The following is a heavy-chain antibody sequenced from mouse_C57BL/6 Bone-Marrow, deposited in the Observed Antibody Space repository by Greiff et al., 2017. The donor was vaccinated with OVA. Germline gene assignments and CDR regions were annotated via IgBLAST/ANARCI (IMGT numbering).Heavy chain of an antibody. J-gene: IGHJ3*01. CDR3: AGWLQRGAY. D-gene: IGHD2-2*01. CDR2: ISNGGGST. CDR1: GFTFSDYY. V-gene: IGHV5-12*01. Sequence: EVQGVESGGGLVQPGGSLKLSCAASGFTFSDYYMYWVRQTPEKRLEWVAYISNGGGSTYYPDTVKGRFTISSDNAKNTLYLQMSRLKAEDTAKYYCAGWLQRGAYWGQGTLVTVSA.